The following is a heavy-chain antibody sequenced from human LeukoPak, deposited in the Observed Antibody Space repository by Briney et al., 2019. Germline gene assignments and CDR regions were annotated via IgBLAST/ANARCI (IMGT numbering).Heavy chain of an antibody. CDR2: ISDTGGST. Sequence: GGSLRLSCAVSGLTLSNYGMSWVRQAPGKGLEWVAGISDTGGSTNYADSVKGRFTISRDNPKNTLYLQMNSLRAEDTAVYFCAKRGVVIRVILVGFHKQAYYFDSWGQGALVTVSS. CDR3: AKRGVVIRVILVGFHKQAYYFDS. J-gene: IGHJ4*02. CDR1: GLTLSNYG. D-gene: IGHD3-22*01. V-gene: IGHV3-23*01.